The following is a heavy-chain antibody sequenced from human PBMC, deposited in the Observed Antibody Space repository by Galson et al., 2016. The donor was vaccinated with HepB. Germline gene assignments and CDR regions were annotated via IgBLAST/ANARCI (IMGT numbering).Heavy chain of an antibody. V-gene: IGHV3-23*01. D-gene: IGHD6-19*01. CDR1: GFTFSNYG. CDR2: ISDSGGIT. CDR3: TPPRDYRTGWNEIEN. J-gene: IGHJ4*02. Sequence: SLRLSCAASGFTFSNYGMSWIRQAPGKGLEWVAAISDSGGITYYADSVKGRFSTSRDNSKNTLYLQMNSLRAEDTALYYCTPPRDYRTGWNEIENWGQGTLVTVSS.